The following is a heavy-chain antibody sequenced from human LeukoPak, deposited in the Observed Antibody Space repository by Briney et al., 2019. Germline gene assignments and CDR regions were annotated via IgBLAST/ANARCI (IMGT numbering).Heavy chain of an antibody. V-gene: IGHV1-8*01. CDR1: GYTFTSYD. J-gene: IGHJ4*02. Sequence: ASVKVSCKASGYTFTSYDINWVRQATGQGLEWMGWMNPNSGNTGYAQKFQGRVTMTRNISISTAYMELSSLRSEDTAVYYCARGNYDFWSGPVATGYYWGQGTLVTVSS. CDR2: MNPNSGNT. CDR3: ARGNYDFWSGPVATGYY. D-gene: IGHD3-3*01.